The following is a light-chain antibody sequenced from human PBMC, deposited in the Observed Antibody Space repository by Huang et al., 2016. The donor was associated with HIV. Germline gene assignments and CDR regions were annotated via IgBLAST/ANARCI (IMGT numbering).Light chain of an antibody. CDR3: QQYNNWPPLT. CDR1: QSVSTN. J-gene: IGKJ4*01. Sequence: EIVMTQSPATLSVSPGERATLSCRASQSVSTNLDWYQQKAGQAPGLLMYGTSTRATWVPARFSGSVSGTEFTLTISSLQSEYFAVYYCQQYNNWPPLTFGGGTRVEIK. V-gene: IGKV3-15*01. CDR2: GTS.